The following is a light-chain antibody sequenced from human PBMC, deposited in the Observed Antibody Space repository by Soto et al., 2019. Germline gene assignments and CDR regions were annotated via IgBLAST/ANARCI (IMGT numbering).Light chain of an antibody. CDR3: TSYTSSTSWV. J-gene: IGLJ3*02. V-gene: IGLV2-14*01. CDR1: SSDIGGYNY. Sequence: QSALTQPASVSGSPGQSVTISCTGTSSDIGGYNYVSWYQQHPGKAPKLMIYEVSNRPSGLSNRFSGSKSGSTASLTISGLQAEDEADYYCTSYTSSTSWVFGGGTKLTVL. CDR2: EVS.